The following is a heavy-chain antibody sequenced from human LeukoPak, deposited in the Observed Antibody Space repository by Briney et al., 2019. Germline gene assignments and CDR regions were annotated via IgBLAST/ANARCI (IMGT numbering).Heavy chain of an antibody. D-gene: IGHD6-6*01. CDR1: GYTFTGYY. CDR3: ARDLGYSSSLGTPLDY. J-gene: IGHJ4*02. V-gene: IGHV1-2*02. CDR2: INPNSGGT. Sequence: ASVKVSCKASGYTFTGYYMHWVRQAPGQGLEWMGWINPNSGGTNYAQKLQGRVTMTTDTSTSTAYMELRSLRSDDTAVYYCARDLGYSSSLGTPLDYWGQGTLVTVSS.